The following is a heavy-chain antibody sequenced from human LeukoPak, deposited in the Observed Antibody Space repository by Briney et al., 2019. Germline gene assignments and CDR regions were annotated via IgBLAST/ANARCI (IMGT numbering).Heavy chain of an antibody. CDR3: ARTPWYDFWSGYFDY. J-gene: IGHJ4*02. D-gene: IGHD3-3*01. CDR1: GGSISSGDYY. Sequence: SETLSLTCTVSGGSISSGDYYWSWIRQPPGKGLEWIGYIYYSGSTYYNPSLKSRVTMSVDTSKNQFSLKLSSVTAADTAVYYCARTPWYDFWSGYFDYWGQGTLVTVSS. V-gene: IGHV4-30-4*01. CDR2: IYYSGST.